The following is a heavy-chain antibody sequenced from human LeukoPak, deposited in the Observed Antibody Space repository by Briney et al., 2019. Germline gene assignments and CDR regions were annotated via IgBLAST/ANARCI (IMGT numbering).Heavy chain of an antibody. CDR3: ARAEKPWYFDL. V-gene: IGHV3-53*01. J-gene: IGHJ2*01. Sequence: PGGSLRLSCAVSGFTVSSNYMSWVRQAPGKGLEWVSVIYSGGSTYYADSVKGRFTISRDNAKNSLYLQMNSLRAEDTAVYYCARAEKPWYFDLWGRGTLVTVSS. CDR2: IYSGGST. CDR1: GFTVSSNY.